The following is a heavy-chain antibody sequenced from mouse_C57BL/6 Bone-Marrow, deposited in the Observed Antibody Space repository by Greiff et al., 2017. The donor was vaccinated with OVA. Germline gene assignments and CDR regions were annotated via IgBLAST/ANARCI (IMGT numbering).Heavy chain of an antibody. J-gene: IGHJ2*01. CDR2: IRNKANNHAT. Sequence: EVKVEESGGGLVQPGGSMKLSCAASGFTFSDAWMDWVRQSPEKGLEWVAEIRNKANNHATYYAESVKGRFTISRDDSKSSVYLQMNSLRAEDTGIYYCTSTTVVAKGGHWGQGTTLTVSS. CDR3: TSTTVVAKGGH. D-gene: IGHD1-1*01. V-gene: IGHV6-6*01. CDR1: GFTFSDAW.